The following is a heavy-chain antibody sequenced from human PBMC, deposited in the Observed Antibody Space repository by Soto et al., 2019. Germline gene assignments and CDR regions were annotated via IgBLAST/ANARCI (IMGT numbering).Heavy chain of an antibody. D-gene: IGHD6-13*01. Sequence: QVQLVESGGGVVQPGRSLRLSCAASGFTFSSYAMHWVRQAPGKGLEWVAVISYDGSNKYYADSVKGRFTISRDNSKNTLYLQMNSLRAEDTAVYYCARDSRRGIAARGGWFDSWGQGTLVTVSS. CDR2: ISYDGSNK. CDR3: ARDSRRGIAARGGWFDS. CDR1: GFTFSSYA. V-gene: IGHV3-30-3*01. J-gene: IGHJ5*01.